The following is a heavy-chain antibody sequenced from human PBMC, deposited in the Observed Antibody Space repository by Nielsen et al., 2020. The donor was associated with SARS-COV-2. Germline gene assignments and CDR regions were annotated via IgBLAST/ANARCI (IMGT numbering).Heavy chain of an antibody. CDR3: AKVAGEIYSYGSSYYYYGMDV. Sequence: GSLRLSCAASGFTFSSYGMHWVRQAPGKGLEWVAVISYDGSNKYYADSVKGRFTISRDNSKNTLYLQMNSLRAEDTAVYYCAKVAGEIYSYGSSYYYYGMDVWGQGTTVTVSS. J-gene: IGHJ6*02. V-gene: IGHV3-30*18. CDR1: GFTFSSYG. CDR2: ISYDGSNK. D-gene: IGHD5-18*01.